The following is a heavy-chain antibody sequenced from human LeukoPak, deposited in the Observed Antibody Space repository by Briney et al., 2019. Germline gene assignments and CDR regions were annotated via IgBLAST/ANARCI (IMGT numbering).Heavy chain of an antibody. J-gene: IGHJ6*02. V-gene: IGHV3-30*02. Sequence: GSLRLSCAASGFTFGTYGMYWVRQAPGKGLEWVAFIRYDGSNSYYADSVKGRFAISRDNSKNMLYLQMNSLTAEDTAVYYCARDRDGCNSMDVWGQGTTVTVSS. D-gene: IGHD5-24*01. CDR1: GFTFGTYG. CDR2: IRYDGSNS. CDR3: ARDRDGCNSMDV.